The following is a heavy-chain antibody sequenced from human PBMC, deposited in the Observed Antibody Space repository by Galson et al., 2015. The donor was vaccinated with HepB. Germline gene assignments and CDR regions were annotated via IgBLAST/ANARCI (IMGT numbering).Heavy chain of an antibody. J-gene: IGHJ4*02. CDR3: AKEWGALALAYCGGDCSWGFDY. Sequence: SLRLSCAASGFTFSSYGMHWVRQAPGKGLEWVAVISYDGSNKYYADSVKGRFTISRDNSKNTLYLQMNNLRAEDTAVYYCAKEWGALALAYCGGDCSWGFDYWGQGTLVTVSS. CDR1: GFTFSSYG. V-gene: IGHV3-30*18. CDR2: ISYDGSNK. D-gene: IGHD2-21*01.